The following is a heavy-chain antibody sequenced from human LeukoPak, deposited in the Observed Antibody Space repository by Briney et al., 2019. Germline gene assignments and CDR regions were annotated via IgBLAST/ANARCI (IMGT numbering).Heavy chain of an antibody. CDR1: DGSMSPYY. CDR3: ARGGYYYLDV. J-gene: IGHJ6*03. V-gene: IGHV4-59*01. Sequence: SETLSLTCTVSDGSMSPYYWSWIRRSPGKGLEWSAYIFHNGNTKYNPSLWSRVTISIDTSRNQVFLNLNSVTVADTAVYYCARGGYYYLDVWRKGTTVTVSS. CDR2: IFHNGNT.